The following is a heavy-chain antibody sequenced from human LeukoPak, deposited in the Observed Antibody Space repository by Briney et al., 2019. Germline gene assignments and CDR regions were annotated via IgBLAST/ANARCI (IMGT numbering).Heavy chain of an antibody. CDR3: ARGWRLLGYCSSTSCKSSWFDP. J-gene: IGHJ5*02. D-gene: IGHD2-2*01. CDR1: GYTFTGDY. CDR2: INPNSGGT. Sequence: RASVKVSCKASGYTFTGDYMHWVRQAPGQGLEWMGWINPNSGGTNYAQKFQGRVTMTRDTSISTAYMELSRLRSDDTAVYYCARGWRLLGYCSSTSCKSSWFDPWGQGTLVTVSS. V-gene: IGHV1-2*02.